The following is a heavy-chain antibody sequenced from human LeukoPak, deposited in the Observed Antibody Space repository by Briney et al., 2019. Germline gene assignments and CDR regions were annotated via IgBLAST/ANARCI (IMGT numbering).Heavy chain of an antibody. CDR3: ARGELRVLRFLEWLPGDY. J-gene: IGHJ4*02. Sequence: ASVKVSCKASGYTFTGYYMHWVRQAPGQGLEWMGWINPNSGGTNYAQKFQGRVTMTRDTSISTAYMELSRLRSDDTAVYYCARGELRVLRFLEWLPGDYWGQGNLVTVSS. CDR1: GYTFTGYY. CDR2: INPNSGGT. D-gene: IGHD3-3*01. V-gene: IGHV1-2*02.